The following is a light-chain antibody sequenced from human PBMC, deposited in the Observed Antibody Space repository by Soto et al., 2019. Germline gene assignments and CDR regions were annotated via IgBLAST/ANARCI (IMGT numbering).Light chain of an antibody. CDR2: GAS. J-gene: IGKJ2*01. CDR3: HQYGSSPYT. Sequence: EIVLTQSPGTLSLSPGERATLSCRASQSVSSSYLAWYQQKPGQDPRLLIYGASSRATGIPDRFSGSGSETDFSLTISRLEPEDFAVYYCHQYGSSPYTFGQGTKLGIK. CDR1: QSVSSSY. V-gene: IGKV3-20*01.